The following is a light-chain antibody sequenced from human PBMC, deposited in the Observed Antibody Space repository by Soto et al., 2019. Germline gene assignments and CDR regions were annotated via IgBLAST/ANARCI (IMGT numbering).Light chain of an antibody. CDR1: SSDVGGYNF. CDR2: EVT. Sequence: QSALTQPPSASGSPGQSVTISCTGTSSDVGGYNFVSWYQQHPGKAPKLIIYEVTKRPSGVPDRFSGSKSGNTACLTVSGLQAEDEAHYYCSSYAGSNNRYVFGTGTKLTVL. V-gene: IGLV2-8*01. CDR3: SSYAGSNNRYV. J-gene: IGLJ1*01.